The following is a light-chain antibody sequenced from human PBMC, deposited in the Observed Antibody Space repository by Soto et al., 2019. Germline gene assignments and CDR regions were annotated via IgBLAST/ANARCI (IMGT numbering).Light chain of an antibody. CDR2: AAS. CDR1: QGISSY. Sequence: AIRMTQSPSSLSASTGDRVTITCRASQGISSYLAWYQQKPGKAPKLLIYAASTLQSGVPSRFSGSGSGTDFTLTISSLEPEDFAVYYCQQRNDWPLTFGQGTRLEIK. V-gene: IGKV1-8*01. J-gene: IGKJ5*01. CDR3: QQRNDWPLT.